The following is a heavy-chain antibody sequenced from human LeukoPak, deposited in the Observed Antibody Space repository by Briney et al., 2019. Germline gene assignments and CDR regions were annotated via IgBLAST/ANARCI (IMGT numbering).Heavy chain of an antibody. Sequence: ASVKVSCTASGYTFTGYYMHWVRQAPGQGLEWMGWINPNSGGTNYAQKFQGRVTMTRDTSISTAYMELSRLRSDDTAVYYCARDRGFWSGSYYFDYWGQGTLVTVSS. V-gene: IGHV1-2*02. J-gene: IGHJ4*02. CDR3: ARDRGFWSGSYYFDY. D-gene: IGHD3-3*01. CDR2: INPNSGGT. CDR1: GYTFTGYY.